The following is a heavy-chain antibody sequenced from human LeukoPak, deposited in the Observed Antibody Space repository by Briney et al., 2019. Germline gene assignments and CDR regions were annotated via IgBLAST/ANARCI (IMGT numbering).Heavy chain of an antibody. D-gene: IGHD3-10*02. CDR3: AKNVSRVY. V-gene: IGHV3-30*02. CDR2: IQSDGNNK. J-gene: IGHJ4*02. CDR1: GFIFSSYD. Sequence: GGSLRLSCAASGFIFSSYDIHWVRQAPGKGLEWVAFIQSDGNNKYYADSVKGRFTISGDNPKNTLYLQMNSLRAEDTAAYYCAKNVSRVYWGQGTLVTVSS.